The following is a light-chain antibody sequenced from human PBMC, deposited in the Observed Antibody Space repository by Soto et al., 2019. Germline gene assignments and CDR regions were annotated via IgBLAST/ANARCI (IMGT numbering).Light chain of an antibody. Sequence: DIVVTQSPLSLPVTPGEPASISCRSSQSLLHSNGYNYLDWYLQKPGQSPQLLIYLGSNRASGVPDRCSGSGSGTDFTLKISRVEAEDVGVYYCMQALQTPWTFGQGTKVEIK. J-gene: IGKJ1*01. CDR3: MQALQTPWT. CDR2: LGS. CDR1: QSLLHSNGYNY. V-gene: IGKV2-28*01.